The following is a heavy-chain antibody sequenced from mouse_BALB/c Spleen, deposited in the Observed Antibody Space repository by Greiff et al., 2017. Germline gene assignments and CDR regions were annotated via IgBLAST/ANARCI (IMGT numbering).Heavy chain of an antibody. Sequence: VKVVESGPGLVAPSQSLSITCTVSGFSLTDYGVSWIRQPPGKGLEWLGVIWGGGSTYYNSALKSRLSISKDNSKSQVFLKMNSLQTDDTAMYYCAKHRDYGYDGGFAYWGQGTLVTVSA. CDR1: GFSLTDYG. CDR2: IWGGGST. V-gene: IGHV2-6-5*01. D-gene: IGHD2-2*01. J-gene: IGHJ3*01. CDR3: AKHRDYGYDGGFAY.